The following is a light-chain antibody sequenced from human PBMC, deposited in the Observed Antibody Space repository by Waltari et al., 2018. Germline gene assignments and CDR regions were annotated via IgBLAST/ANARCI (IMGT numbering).Light chain of an antibody. V-gene: IGKV1-39*01. CDR1: QSISNY. J-gene: IGKJ2*01. Sequence: DIQMTQSPSSLSASVGDRVTIICRASQSISNYLNWYQQKPGKAPKLLSYAASSLRSGVPSRFSGSGSGTDFTLTITSLQPEDFATYYCQQSYSTPQYTFGQGTKLEI. CDR2: AAS. CDR3: QQSYSTPQYT.